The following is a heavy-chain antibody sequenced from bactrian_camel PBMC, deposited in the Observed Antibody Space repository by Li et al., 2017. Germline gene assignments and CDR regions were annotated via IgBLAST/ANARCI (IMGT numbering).Heavy chain of an antibody. D-gene: IGHD1*01. V-gene: IGHV3S40*01. CDR3: ASRGGYCSGFDHFKYAY. CDR2: IDGRGART. J-gene: IGHJ4*01. Sequence: DVQLVESGGGSVQAGGSLKLNCIASDLTFSFYYVAWFRQVPGKEREGVAYIDGRGARTGYGRDVQGRFTISRDNAQKTLYLQMDNLKPEDSGMYFCASRGGYCSGFDHFKYAYWGQGTQVTVS. CDR1: DLTFSFYY.